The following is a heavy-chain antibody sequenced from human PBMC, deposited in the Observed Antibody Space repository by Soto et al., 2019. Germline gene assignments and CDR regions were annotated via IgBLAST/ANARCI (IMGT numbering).Heavy chain of an antibody. CDR1: GFTFSSYA. V-gene: IGHV3-30-3*01. Sequence: PGGSLSLSCAASGFTFSSYAMHWVRQAPGKGLEWVAVISYDGSNKYYADSVKGRFTISRDNSKNTLYLQMNSLRAEDTAVYYCARDLYDFWSGYYSGPFDYWGQGTLVTVSS. D-gene: IGHD3-3*01. J-gene: IGHJ4*02. CDR2: ISYDGSNK. CDR3: ARDLYDFWSGYYSGPFDY.